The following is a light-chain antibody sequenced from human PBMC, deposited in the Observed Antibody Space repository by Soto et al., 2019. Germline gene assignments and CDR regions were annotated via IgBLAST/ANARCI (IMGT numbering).Light chain of an antibody. J-gene: IGKJ2*01. V-gene: IGKV3D-15*01. CDR3: QQYNNWPPYT. Sequence: EIVMTQSPATQSVSPGERATVSCRASQSVGSNLAWYQQKPGQPPRLLIHGASTRASGIPARFTGSGSGTEFTLTISSLQSEDFALYYCQQYNNWPPYTFGQGTNLDI. CDR2: GAS. CDR1: QSVGSN.